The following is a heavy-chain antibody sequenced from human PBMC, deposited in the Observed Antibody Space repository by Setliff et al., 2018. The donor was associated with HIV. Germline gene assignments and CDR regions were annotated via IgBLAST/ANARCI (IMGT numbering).Heavy chain of an antibody. J-gene: IGHJ6*02. CDR3: ARAGGSGSYYLSWYYGMDV. CDR2: IIPIFGTA. D-gene: IGHD3-10*01. Sequence: SVKVSCRASGYTFTSYGISWVRQAPGQGLEWMGGIIPIFGTANYAQKFQGRVTITTDESTSTAYMELSSLRSEDTAVYYCARAGGSGSYYLSWYYGMDVWGQGTTVTVSS. V-gene: IGHV1-69*05. CDR1: GYTFTSYG.